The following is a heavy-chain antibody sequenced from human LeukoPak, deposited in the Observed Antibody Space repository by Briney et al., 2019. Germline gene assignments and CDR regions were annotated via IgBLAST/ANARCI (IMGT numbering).Heavy chain of an antibody. J-gene: IGHJ6*02. CDR3: ARPRRYYYYGMDV. Sequence: SETLSLTCAVYGGSFSGYYWSWIRQPPGKGLEWIGEINHSGSTNYNPSLKSRVTISVDTSKNQFSLKLSSVTAADTAVYYCARPRRYYYYGMDVWGQGTTVTVSS. CDR1: GGSFSGYY. V-gene: IGHV4-34*01. CDR2: INHSGST.